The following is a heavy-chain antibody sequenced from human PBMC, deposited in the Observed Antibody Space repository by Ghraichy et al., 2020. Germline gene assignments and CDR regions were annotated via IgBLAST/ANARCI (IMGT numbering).Heavy chain of an antibody. CDR2: IYHGGSP. Sequence: SETLSLTCAVSGGSISSNNWWSWVRQPPGKGLEWIGEIYHGGSPNYSPSLKSRVTISVDKSKNQFYLMLNSVTAADTAIYYCVRLLVGPTTNYFDSWGQGVLVTVSS. CDR1: GGSISSNNW. CDR3: VRLLVGPTTNYFDS. J-gene: IGHJ4*02. D-gene: IGHD1-26*01. V-gene: IGHV4-4*02.